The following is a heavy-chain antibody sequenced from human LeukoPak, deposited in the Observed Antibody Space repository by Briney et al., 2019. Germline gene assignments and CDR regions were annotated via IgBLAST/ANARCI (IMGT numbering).Heavy chain of an antibody. D-gene: IGHD6-13*01. CDR3: ARGGYSSSRYVPNDKPAYNWFDP. CDR2: INPNSGGT. V-gene: IGHV1-2*04. CDR1: GYTFTGYY. Sequence: ASVKVSCKASGYTFTGYYMHWVRQAPGQGLEWMGWINPNSGGTNYAQKFQGWVTMTRDTSISTAYMELSRLRSDGTAVYYCARGGYSSSRYVPNDKPAYNWFDPWGQGTLVTVSS. J-gene: IGHJ5*02.